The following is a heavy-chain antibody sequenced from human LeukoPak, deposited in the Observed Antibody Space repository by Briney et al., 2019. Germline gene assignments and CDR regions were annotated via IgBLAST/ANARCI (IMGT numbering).Heavy chain of an antibody. CDR3: ARDRWTAMKD. J-gene: IGHJ4*02. CDR1: GFTFSGYT. D-gene: IGHD5-18*01. Sequence: PGGSLRLSRAASGFTFSGYTMNWVRQAPGKGLECVSYISSSSTSIYYADSVKGRFTISRDNAKNSLWLQMNSLRAEDTAVYYCARDRWTAMKDWDPGTLVTVSS. CDR2: ISSSSTSI. V-gene: IGHV3-48*01.